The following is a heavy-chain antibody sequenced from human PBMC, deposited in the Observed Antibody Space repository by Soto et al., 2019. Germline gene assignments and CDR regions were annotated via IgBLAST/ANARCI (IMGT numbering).Heavy chain of an antibody. Sequence: VQLVESGGGLLQPGGSLRLSCAASGFSVSDYWMHWVRQAPGKGLVWVSRSNSDGKRTNYADFVKGRFTISRDSAKNTLYLQMNSLTVEDTAIYYCLRFVTALDGFDVWGQGTKVGVSS. CDR1: GFSVSDYW. J-gene: IGHJ3*01. CDR3: LRFVTALDGFDV. D-gene: IGHD3-16*01. V-gene: IGHV3-74*01. CDR2: SNSDGKRT.